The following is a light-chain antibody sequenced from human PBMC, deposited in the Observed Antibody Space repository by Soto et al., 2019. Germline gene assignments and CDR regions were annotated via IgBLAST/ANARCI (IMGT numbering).Light chain of an antibody. CDR2: DVY. CDR1: SSDVGAYNY. V-gene: IGLV2-8*01. Sequence: QSALTQPPSASGSPGQSVTISCTGTSSDVGAYNYVSWYQQHPGKAPKLMIYDVYKRPSGVPDRFSGSKSGNTASLTVSGLQADDEANYYCSSSAGSNNLVFGGGIKLTVL. J-gene: IGLJ2*01. CDR3: SSSAGSNNLV.